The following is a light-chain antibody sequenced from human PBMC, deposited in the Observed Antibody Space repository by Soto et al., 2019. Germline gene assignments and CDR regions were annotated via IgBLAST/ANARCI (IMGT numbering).Light chain of an antibody. CDR2: KAS. CDR1: QSILSW. CDR3: QQYDSFSWT. V-gene: IGKV1-5*03. Sequence: DIQMNQSPSSLSASVGDRVTITCRASQSILSWLAWYQQKPGKAPKLLIYKASSLESGVPSRFSGSGSETEFTLTISSLQPDDSATYYCQQYDSFSWTFGQGTKVE. J-gene: IGKJ1*01.